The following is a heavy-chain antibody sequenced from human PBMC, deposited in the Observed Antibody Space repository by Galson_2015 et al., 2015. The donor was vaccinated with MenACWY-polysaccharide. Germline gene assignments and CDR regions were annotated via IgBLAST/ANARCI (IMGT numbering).Heavy chain of an antibody. Sequence: SVKVSCKASGYMFTSYDINWVRQAPGHGLEWMGWMNPNSGNTGYAQKFQGRVTMTRNTSIRTAYMELSSLRSDDTAVYYCARGVTAAGSGFDYWGKGAMVTVSS. J-gene: IGHJ4*02. CDR1: GYMFTSYD. CDR2: MNPNSGNT. D-gene: IGHD6-13*01. V-gene: IGHV1-8*02. CDR3: ARGVTAAGSGFDY.